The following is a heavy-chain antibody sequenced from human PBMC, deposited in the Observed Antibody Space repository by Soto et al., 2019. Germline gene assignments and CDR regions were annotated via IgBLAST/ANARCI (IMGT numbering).Heavy chain of an antibody. J-gene: IGHJ4*02. CDR2: IYYSGST. Sequence: SETLSLTCTVSGGSISSYYWSWIRQPPGKGLEWIGYIYYSGSTNYNPSLKSRVTISVDTSKNQFSLKLSSVTAADTAVYYCAIGPIRYDIQYYFDYWGQGTLVTVSS. CDR3: AIGPIRYDIQYYFDY. V-gene: IGHV4-59*08. CDR1: GGSISSYY. D-gene: IGHD3-9*01.